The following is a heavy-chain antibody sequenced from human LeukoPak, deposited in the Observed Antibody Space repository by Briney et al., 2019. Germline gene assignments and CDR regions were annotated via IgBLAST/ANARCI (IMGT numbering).Heavy chain of an antibody. CDR1: GGSVSSGSYY. D-gene: IGHD5-18*01. V-gene: IGHV4-61*01. CDR2: IYYSGST. Sequence: SETLSLTCTVSGGSVSSGSYYWSWIRQPPGKGLEWIGYIYYSGSTNYNPSLKSRVTISVDTSKNQFSLKLSSVAAADTAVYYCARDSTAMVTVAANAFDIWGQGTMVTVSS. J-gene: IGHJ3*02. CDR3: ARDSTAMVTVAANAFDI.